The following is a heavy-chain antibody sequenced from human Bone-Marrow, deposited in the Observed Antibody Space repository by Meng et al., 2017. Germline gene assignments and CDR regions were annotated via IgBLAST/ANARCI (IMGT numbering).Heavy chain of an antibody. CDR2: IYYSGST. D-gene: IGHD3-10*01. Sequence: GSLRLSCTVSGGSISSSSYYWGWIRQPPGKGLEWIGSIYYSGSTYYNPSLKSRVTISVDTSKNQFSLKLSSVTAADTAVYYCARLGRPLLWFGDIRYYFDYWGQGTLVTVSS. V-gene: IGHV4-39*07. CDR1: GGSISSSSYY. CDR3: ARLGRPLLWFGDIRYYFDY. J-gene: IGHJ4*02.